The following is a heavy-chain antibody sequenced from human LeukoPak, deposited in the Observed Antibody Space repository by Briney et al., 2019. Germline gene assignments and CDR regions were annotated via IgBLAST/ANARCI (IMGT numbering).Heavy chain of an antibody. V-gene: IGHV4-39*01. Sequence: SETLSLTCTVSGGSISSSSYYWGWIRQPPGKGLEWIGSIYYSGSTYYNPSLKSRVTISVDTSKNQFSLKLSSVTAADTAVYYCAREIDSGSYRYYYYYMDVWGKGTTVTVSS. CDR1: GGSISSSSYY. CDR3: AREIDSGSYRYYYYYMDV. CDR2: IYYSGST. J-gene: IGHJ6*03. D-gene: IGHD1-26*01.